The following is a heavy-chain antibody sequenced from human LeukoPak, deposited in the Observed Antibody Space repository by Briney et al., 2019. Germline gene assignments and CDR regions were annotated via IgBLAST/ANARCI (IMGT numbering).Heavy chain of an antibody. J-gene: IGHJ6*02. D-gene: IGHD6-19*01. Sequence: GGSLRLSCTASGFTFGDHAMSWVRQAPGKGLEWRGFIRSKAYGVTTEYAASAKRRVTIARDDSTSIAYLQMNSLTTEDTAVYYCSRGPRQHWLYSGTDVWGQGTTVIVSS. CDR3: SRGPRQHWLYSGTDV. V-gene: IGHV3-49*04. CDR1: GFTFGDHA. CDR2: IRSKAYGVTT.